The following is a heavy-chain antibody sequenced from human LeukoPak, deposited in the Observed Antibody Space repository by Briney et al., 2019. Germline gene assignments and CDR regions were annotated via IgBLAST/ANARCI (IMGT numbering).Heavy chain of an antibody. J-gene: IGHJ6*03. CDR2: IADNGAT. D-gene: IGHD3-3*01. V-gene: IGHV3-23*01. CDR1: GFTFSRSA. Sequence: GGSLRLSCAASGFTFSRSAMTWVRQAPGKGPEGVSGIADNGATYYSDSVKGRFIISRDNSKNTLFLQMDSLRAEDTAIYYCAKVGVELHYYYYMDVWGKGTTVAVSS. CDR3: AKVGVELHYYYYMDV.